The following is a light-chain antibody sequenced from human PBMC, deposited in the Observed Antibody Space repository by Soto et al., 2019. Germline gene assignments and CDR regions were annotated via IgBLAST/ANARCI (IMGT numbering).Light chain of an antibody. CDR1: QSVLYSSNNKNY. CDR3: QQYYGTPLT. J-gene: IGKJ3*01. CDR2: WAS. V-gene: IGKV4-1*01. Sequence: DIVMTQSPDSLAVSLGERATINCKSSQSVLYSSNNKNYLAWYQQKPGQPPKLLIYWASTRESGVPDRFSGSGSGTDFTLTISSLQAEDLAVYYCQQYYGTPLTFGPGTKVDIK.